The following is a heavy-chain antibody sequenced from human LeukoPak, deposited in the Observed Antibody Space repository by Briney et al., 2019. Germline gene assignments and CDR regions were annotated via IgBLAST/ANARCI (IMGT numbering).Heavy chain of an antibody. V-gene: IGHV1-69*06. CDR3: AKDHRAYCGGDCVDFDY. Sequence: WASVTVSCKASGGTFSSYAISWVRQAPGQGLEWMGGIIPIFGTANYAQKFQGRVTITADKSTSTAYMELSSLRSEDTAVYYCAKDHRAYCGGDCVDFDYWGQGTLVTVSS. J-gene: IGHJ4*02. CDR2: IIPIFGTA. D-gene: IGHD2-21*02. CDR1: GGTFSSYA.